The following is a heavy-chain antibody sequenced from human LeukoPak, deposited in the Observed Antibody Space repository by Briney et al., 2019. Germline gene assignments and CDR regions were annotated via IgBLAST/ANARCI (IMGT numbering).Heavy chain of an antibody. Sequence: GGSLRLSCAASGFAVSSNYMSWVRQAPGKGLEWVSVIYGGGTTYYADSVKDRFTISRDNSKNTLYLQMNSLRAEDTAVYYCARDNGDSSSDDYWGQGTLVTVSS. CDR1: GFAVSSNY. CDR3: ARDNGDSSSDDY. V-gene: IGHV3-66*01. D-gene: IGHD6-13*01. J-gene: IGHJ4*02. CDR2: IYGGGTT.